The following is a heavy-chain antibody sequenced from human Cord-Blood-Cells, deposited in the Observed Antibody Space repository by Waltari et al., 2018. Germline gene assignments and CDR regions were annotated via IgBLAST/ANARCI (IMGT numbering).Heavy chain of an antibody. CDR1: GFTFSSYS. CDR2: ISSSSSTI. V-gene: IGHV3-48*02. Sequence: EVQLVESGGGLVQPGGSLRLSCAASGFTFSSYSMNWVRQAPGKGLEWVSYISSSSSTIYYADSVKGRFTIYRDNAKNSLYLQMNSLRDEDTAVYYCAREGVVLMVYAIDYWGQGTLVTVSS. J-gene: IGHJ4*02. CDR3: AREGVVLMVYAIDY. D-gene: IGHD2-8*01.